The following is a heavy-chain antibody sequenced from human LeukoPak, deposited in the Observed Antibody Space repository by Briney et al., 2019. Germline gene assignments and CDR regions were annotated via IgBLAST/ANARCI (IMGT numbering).Heavy chain of an antibody. V-gene: IGHV5-51*01. D-gene: IGHD5-18*01. CDR1: GYSFTSYW. CDR3: ARVNTAMTHYYYYGMDV. CDR2: IYPGDSDT. Sequence: GESLKISCKGSGYSFTSYWIGWVRQMPGKGLEWMGIIYPGDSDTRYSPSFQGQVTISADKSISTAYLQWSSLKASDTAMYYCARVNTAMTHYYYYGMDVWGQGTTVTVSS. J-gene: IGHJ6*02.